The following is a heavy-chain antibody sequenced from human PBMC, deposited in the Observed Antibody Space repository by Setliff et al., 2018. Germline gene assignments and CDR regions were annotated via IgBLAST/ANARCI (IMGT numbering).Heavy chain of an antibody. CDR1: GGSFSGYY. CDR3: ARSYDSSASNWFDP. CDR2: INHSGST. Sequence: ETLSLTCAVYGGSFSGYYWSWIRQPPGKGLEWIGEINHSGSTNYNPSLKSRVTISVDTSKNQFSLKLSSVTAADTAVYYCARSYDSSASNWFDPWGRGTLVTVSS. D-gene: IGHD3-22*01. V-gene: IGHV4-34*01. J-gene: IGHJ5*02.